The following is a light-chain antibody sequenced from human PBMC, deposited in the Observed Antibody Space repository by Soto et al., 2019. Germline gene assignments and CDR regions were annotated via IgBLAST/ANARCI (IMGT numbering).Light chain of an antibody. J-gene: IGLJ1*01. V-gene: IGLV2-14*03. Sequence: QSVLTQPASVSGSPGQSITISCTGNSSNIGGYNYVSWYQHHPGKAPKLIIYDVTNRPSGVSNPFSGSKSGNTASLTISGLLPEYEADYYCSSYTNSNTRQIVFGTGTKVTVL. CDR3: SSYTNSNTRQIV. CDR1: SSNIGGYNY. CDR2: DVT.